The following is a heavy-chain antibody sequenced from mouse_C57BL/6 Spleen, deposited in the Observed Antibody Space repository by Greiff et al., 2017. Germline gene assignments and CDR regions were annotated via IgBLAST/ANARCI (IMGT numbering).Heavy chain of an antibody. CDR3: ARGGYDYGQAWFAY. Sequence: VQLQQPGAELVMPGASVKLSCKASGYTFTSYWMHWVKQRPGQGLEWIGEIDPSDSYTNYNQKFKGKSTLTVDKSSSTAYMQLSSLTSEDSAVYYCARGGYDYGQAWFAYWGQGTLVTVSA. D-gene: IGHD2-4*01. CDR1: GYTFTSYW. V-gene: IGHV1-69*01. CDR2: IDPSDSYT. J-gene: IGHJ3*01.